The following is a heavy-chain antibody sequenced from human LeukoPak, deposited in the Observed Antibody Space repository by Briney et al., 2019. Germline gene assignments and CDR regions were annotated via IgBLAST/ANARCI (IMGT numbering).Heavy chain of an antibody. CDR2: FSYSGST. D-gene: IGHD2-2*01. V-gene: IGHV4-39*01. CDR3: ARRVPATAIYYYYGMDV. Sequence: PSETLSLTCTVSGGSISSSSYYLGWIRQPPGKGLEWVARFSYSGSTYYNPSLKGRVTISVDTSKSQSSLRLSSVTAADTAVYYCARRVPATAIYYYYGMDVWGQGTTVTVSS. J-gene: IGHJ6*02. CDR1: GGSISSSSYY.